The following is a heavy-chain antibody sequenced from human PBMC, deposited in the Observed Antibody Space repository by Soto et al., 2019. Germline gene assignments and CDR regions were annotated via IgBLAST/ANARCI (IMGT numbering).Heavy chain of an antibody. D-gene: IGHD3-10*01. CDR1: GYTFTSYG. CDR3: ARALADYYGSGSYYNVLDY. CDR2: ISAYNGNT. V-gene: IGHV1-18*01. J-gene: IGHJ4*02. Sequence: QVQLVQSGAEVKKPGASVKVSCKASGYTFTSYGISWVRQAPGQGLEWMGWISAYNGNTNYAQKLQGRVTMTTDTATSTAYMELRSLRSDVTAVYYCARALADYYGSGSYYNVLDYWGQGTLVTVSS.